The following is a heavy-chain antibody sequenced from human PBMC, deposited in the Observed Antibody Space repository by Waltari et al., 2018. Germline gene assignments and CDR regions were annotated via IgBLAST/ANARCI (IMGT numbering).Heavy chain of an antibody. V-gene: IGHV3-7*01. CDR1: GFTFSNYW. CDR2: IKQDGIEK. Sequence: EVQLVESGGGLVQPGGSLRLSCAPSGFTFSNYWMSWVRQAPGEGLGWVANIKQDGIEKYYVDSVKGRFTISRDNAENSLYLQMNSLRAEDTAIYYCARAGAPNFNWHFDLWGRGTLVTVSS. CDR3: ARAGAPNFNWHFDL. D-gene: IGHD1-26*01. J-gene: IGHJ2*01.